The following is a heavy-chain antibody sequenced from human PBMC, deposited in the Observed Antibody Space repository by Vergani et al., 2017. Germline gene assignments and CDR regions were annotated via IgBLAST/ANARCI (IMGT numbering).Heavy chain of an antibody. CDR3: ARHSTVEWLVKLGGIDP. D-gene: IGHD6-19*01. J-gene: IGHJ5*02. V-gene: IGHV4-39*01. CDR2: IYYSGST. CDR1: GASIRSSNDY. Sequence: QLQLQESGPGLVKPSATLSLTCSVSGASIRSSNDYWGWIRQPPGKGLEWIASIYYSGSTYYNPSLKSRVTISVDTSKNQFSLKLSSVTAADTAVYFCARHSTVEWLVKLGGIDPWGQGILVTVSS.